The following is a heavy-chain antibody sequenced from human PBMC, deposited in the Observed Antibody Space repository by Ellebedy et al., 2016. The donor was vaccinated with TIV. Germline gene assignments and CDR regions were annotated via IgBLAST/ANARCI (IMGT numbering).Heavy chain of an antibody. J-gene: IGHJ6*02. CDR2: INDRGST. CDR3: ARGALAILGVVTGYYGLDV. CDR1: GGSFSGNY. Sequence: MPSETLSLTCAVYGGSFSGNYWSWISQPPGKGLEWIGEINDRGSTNYNPSLKSRVTISVDTSKNQFSLKLPSVSAADTAVYYCARGALAILGVVTGYYGLDVWGQGTTVTVSS. V-gene: IGHV4-34*01. D-gene: IGHD3-3*01.